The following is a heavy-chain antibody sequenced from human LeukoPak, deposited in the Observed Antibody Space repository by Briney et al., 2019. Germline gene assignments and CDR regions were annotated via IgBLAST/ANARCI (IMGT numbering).Heavy chain of an antibody. D-gene: IGHD3-3*01. CDR3: ARQPGGVVIIYPTYYMDV. CDR1: GGSISSSSYY. V-gene: IGHV4-39*01. J-gene: IGHJ6*03. Sequence: PSETLSLTCTVSGGSISSSSYYWGWIRQPPGKGLEWIGSIYYSGSTYYNPSLKSRVTISVDTSKNQFSLKLSSVTAADTAVYYCARQPGGVVIIYPTYYMDVWGKGTTVTVSS. CDR2: IYYSGST.